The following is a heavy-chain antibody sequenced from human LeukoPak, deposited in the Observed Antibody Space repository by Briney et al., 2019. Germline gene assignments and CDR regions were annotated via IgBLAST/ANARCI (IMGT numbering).Heavy chain of an antibody. CDR1: GFILSNHW. Sequence: AGGSLRLSCAASGFILSNHWMTWVRQAPGKGPEWVANMNKDGSEKYYVDSVEDRFTISRDTAKNSLYLQMNNLRAEDTALYYCARNNDMDVWGQGTTVIVSS. D-gene: IGHD1/OR15-1a*01. V-gene: IGHV3-7*03. CDR2: MNKDGSEK. CDR3: ARNNDMDV. J-gene: IGHJ6*02.